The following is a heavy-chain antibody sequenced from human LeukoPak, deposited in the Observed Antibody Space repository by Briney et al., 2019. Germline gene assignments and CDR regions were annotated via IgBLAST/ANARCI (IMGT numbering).Heavy chain of an antibody. J-gene: IGHJ6*02. CDR3: ARVRGVHYDIDV. D-gene: IGHD3-10*01. Sequence: GGSLRLSCAASGFIFSSYNMNWVRQAPGQGREWVSYISTSSVIYYADSVKGRFTISRDDAKNSLYLQMNSLRDEDTAVYYCARVRGVHYDIDVWGQGTTVTVSS. CDR2: ISTSSVI. CDR1: GFIFSSYN. V-gene: IGHV3-48*02.